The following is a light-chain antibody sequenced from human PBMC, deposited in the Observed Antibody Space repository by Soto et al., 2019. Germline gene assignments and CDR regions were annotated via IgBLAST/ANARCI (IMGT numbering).Light chain of an antibody. Sequence: QSALTQPASVSGSPGQSITISCTGTTSDVGHYNYVSWYQQLPGKAPKLMISAVSNRPSGVSNRFSASKSGNTASLTISGLQTEDEADYFCLSYTTSSTYIFGTGTKATVL. CDR2: AVS. J-gene: IGLJ1*01. CDR1: TSDVGHYNY. V-gene: IGLV2-14*03. CDR3: LSYTTSSTYI.